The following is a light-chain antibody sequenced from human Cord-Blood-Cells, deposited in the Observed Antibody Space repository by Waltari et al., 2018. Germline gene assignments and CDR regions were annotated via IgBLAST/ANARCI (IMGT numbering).Light chain of an antibody. CDR1: SSDVGGYNY. V-gene: IGLV2-11*01. CDR2: DVS. CDR3: CSYAGSYTFVV. J-gene: IGLJ2*01. Sequence: QSALTQPRSVSGSPGQSVTISCTGTSSDVGGYNYVSWYQQHPGKAPKLMIYDVSKRPSGVPDRFSGSKSGHAASLTISGLQAEEEADYYCCSYAGSYTFVVFGGGTKLTVL.